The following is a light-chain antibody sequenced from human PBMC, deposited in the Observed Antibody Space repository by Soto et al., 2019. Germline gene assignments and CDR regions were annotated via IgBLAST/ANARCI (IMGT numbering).Light chain of an antibody. CDR1: SSDVGGYNY. J-gene: IGLJ2*01. Sequence: QSVLTQPASVSGSPGQSITISCTGTSSDVGGYNYVSWYQQHPGKAPKFMIYEVSNRPSGVSNRFSGSKSGNTASLTISGLQAEYEADYYCSSYTSSSTLVVFGGGTKVTVL. V-gene: IGLV2-14*01. CDR3: SSYTSSSTLVV. CDR2: EVS.